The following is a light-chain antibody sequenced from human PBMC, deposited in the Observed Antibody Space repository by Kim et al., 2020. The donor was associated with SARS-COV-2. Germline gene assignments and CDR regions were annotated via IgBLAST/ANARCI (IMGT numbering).Light chain of an antibody. J-gene: IGKJ1*01. CDR3: LQYNNYPWT. Sequence: DIQMTQSPSTLSASVGDRVTITCRASQSFTTWLAWYQQKPGKAPKALIYRASTLQSGVPSRFSGSGSGTEFTLTISSLQPDDFATYYCLQYNNYPWTFGQGTKVEIK. CDR2: RAS. CDR1: QSFTTW. V-gene: IGKV1-5*03.